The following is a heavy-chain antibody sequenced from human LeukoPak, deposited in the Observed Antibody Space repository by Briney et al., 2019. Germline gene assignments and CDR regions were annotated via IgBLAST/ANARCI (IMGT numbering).Heavy chain of an antibody. V-gene: IGHV4-59*08. Sequence: PSETLSLTCTVSGGSISSYYWSWTRQPPGKGLELIGFIYYSGSTSYNPSLKSRVTISVDTSKSQFSLKLSSVIAADTAVYYCARRAYSSGFDYIDYWGQGTLVTVSS. CDR1: GGSISSYY. D-gene: IGHD6-19*01. CDR2: IYYSGST. J-gene: IGHJ4*02. CDR3: ARRAYSSGFDYIDY.